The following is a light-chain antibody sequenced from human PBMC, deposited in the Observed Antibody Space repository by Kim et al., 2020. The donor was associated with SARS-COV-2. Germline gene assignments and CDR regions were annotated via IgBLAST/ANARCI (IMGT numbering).Light chain of an antibody. Sequence: DIQMTQSPSTLSASVGDRVIITCRASQSISSYLAWYQQKPGKAPELLIYKTSILESGVSERFSGSGSGTEFTLTISSLQPDDFAVFYCQQYKTSPWTFGQGTKVDIK. V-gene: IGKV1-5*03. CDR2: KTS. CDR3: QQYKTSPWT. J-gene: IGKJ1*01. CDR1: QSISSY.